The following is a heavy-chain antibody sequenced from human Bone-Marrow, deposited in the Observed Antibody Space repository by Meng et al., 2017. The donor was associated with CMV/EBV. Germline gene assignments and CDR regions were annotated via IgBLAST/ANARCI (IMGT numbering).Heavy chain of an antibody. D-gene: IGHD3-10*01. CDR2: ISYDGSNK. Sequence: GGSLRLSCAASGFTFSSYAMHWVRQAPGKGLEWVAVISYDGSNKYYADSVKGRFTISRDNSKNTLYLQMNSLRAEDTAVYYCASANMVPTYYYYYGMDVWGQGNTVNV. J-gene: IGHJ6*02. V-gene: IGHV3-30*04. CDR3: ASANMVPTYYYYYGMDV. CDR1: GFTFSSYA.